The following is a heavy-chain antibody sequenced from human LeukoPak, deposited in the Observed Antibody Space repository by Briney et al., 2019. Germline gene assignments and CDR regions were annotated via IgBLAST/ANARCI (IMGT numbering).Heavy chain of an antibody. V-gene: IGHV3-21*01. CDR2: ISSRSTSI. Sequence: GGSLRLSCAASGFTFSSYTMNWVRQAPGKGLEWVSSISSRSTSIYYIDSAKGRFTISRDNAKNSLYLQMNSLRAEDTALYYCAREGGRKHYFDYWGQGTLVTVSS. CDR3: AREGGRKHYFDY. CDR1: GFTFSSYT. J-gene: IGHJ4*02. D-gene: IGHD2-15*01.